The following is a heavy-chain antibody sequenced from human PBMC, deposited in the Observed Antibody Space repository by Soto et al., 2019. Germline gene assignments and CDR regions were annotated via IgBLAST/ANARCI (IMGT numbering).Heavy chain of an antibody. CDR1: GFTFSSYG. Sequence: QVQLVESGGGVVQPGRSLRLSCAASGFTFSSYGMHWVRQAPGKGLEWVAVIWYDGSNKYYADSVKGRFPISRDTSKNALYVQMNGLRAEDAAVYYCARGLNPYGDYTLFDCWGQGTLVTVSS. J-gene: IGHJ4*02. CDR2: IWYDGSNK. D-gene: IGHD4-17*01. CDR3: ARGLNPYGDYTLFDC. V-gene: IGHV3-33*01.